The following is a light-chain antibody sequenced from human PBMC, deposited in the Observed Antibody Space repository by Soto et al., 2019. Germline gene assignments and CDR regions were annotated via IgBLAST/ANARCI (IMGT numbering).Light chain of an antibody. CDR3: MQALQTPR. J-gene: IGKJ1*01. CDR2: LGS. V-gene: IGKV2-28*01. CDR1: QSLLHSNGYNY. Sequence: DIVMTQSPLSLPVTPGEPASISCRSSQSLLHSNGYNYLDWYLQKPGQSPQLLIYLGSNRASGVPDRFSGIGSGTDFTLKISRVEAEDIGVYYCMQALQTPRFGQGTKVDIK.